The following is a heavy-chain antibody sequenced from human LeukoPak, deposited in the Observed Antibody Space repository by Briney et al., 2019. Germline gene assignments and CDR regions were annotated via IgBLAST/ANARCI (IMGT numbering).Heavy chain of an antibody. J-gene: IGHJ4*02. CDR1: GFTFDDYA. CDR3: AKGYCSSTSCYAGSLDY. D-gene: IGHD2-2*01. CDR2: ISWNSGSI. V-gene: IGHV3-9*03. Sequence: GGSLRLSCAASGFTFDDYAMHWVRQAPGKGLEWVSGISWNSGSIGYADSVKGRFTISRDNAKNSLYLQMNSLRAEDMALYYCAKGYCSSTSCYAGSLDYRGQGTLVTVSS.